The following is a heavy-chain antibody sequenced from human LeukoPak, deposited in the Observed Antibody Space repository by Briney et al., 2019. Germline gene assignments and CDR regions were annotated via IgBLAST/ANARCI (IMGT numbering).Heavy chain of an antibody. J-gene: IGHJ3*02. CDR2: SYSGGST. D-gene: IGHD3-10*01. CDR3: ARGPYGSSGTPDAFDI. CDR1: GFTFSNYG. V-gene: IGHV3-66*01. Sequence: GGSLRLSCVTSGFTFSNYGIHWVRQAPGKGLEWVSVSYSGGSTYYADSVKGRFTTTRDNSKNTLYLQMNSLRAEDTAVYYCARGPYGSSGTPDAFDIWGQGTMVTVSS.